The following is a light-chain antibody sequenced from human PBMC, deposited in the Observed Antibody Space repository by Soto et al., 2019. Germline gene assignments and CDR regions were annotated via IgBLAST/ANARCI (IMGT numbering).Light chain of an antibody. J-gene: IGLJ1*01. V-gene: IGLV1-47*02. CDR1: SSNIGSNY. Sequence: QSVQTEAPSVSCTPGQIVTVTCSGSSSNIGSNYVYWYQQLPGTAPKLLIYSNNQRPSGVPDRFSGSKSGTSASLAISGLRSEDEADYYCAAWDDSLSGYVFGHGTKVTVL. CDR2: SNN. CDR3: AAWDDSLSGYV.